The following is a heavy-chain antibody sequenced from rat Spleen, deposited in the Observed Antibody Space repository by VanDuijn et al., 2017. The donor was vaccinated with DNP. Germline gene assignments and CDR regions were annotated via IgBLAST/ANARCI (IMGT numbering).Heavy chain of an antibody. D-gene: IGHD4-3*01. CDR1: GNSITSNY. J-gene: IGHJ4*01. CDR3: ARGDNSGHYAMDV. V-gene: IGHV3-1*01. CDR2: ISYSGST. Sequence: EVQLQESGPGLVKPSQSLSLTCSVTGNSITSNYWGWIRKFPGNEMEWIGHISYSGSTTYNPSLKSRISITRDTSKNQFFLQLNSVTPEDTATYYCARGDNSGHYAMDVWGQGTSVTVSS.